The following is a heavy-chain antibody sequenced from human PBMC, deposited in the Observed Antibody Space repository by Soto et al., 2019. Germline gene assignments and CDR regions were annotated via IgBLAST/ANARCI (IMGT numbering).Heavy chain of an antibody. J-gene: IGHJ6*03. D-gene: IGHD1-7*01. CDR1: GHTFTSYD. CDR3: ARSEKNYADRDV. CDR2: MNPNSGNT. Sequence: ASVKVSCKASGHTFTSYDINWVRQATGQGLEWMRWMNPNSGNTGYAQKFQGRVTMTRNTSISTAYMELSSLRSEDTAVYYCARSEKNYADRDVWDKGTTVPVS. V-gene: IGHV1-8*01.